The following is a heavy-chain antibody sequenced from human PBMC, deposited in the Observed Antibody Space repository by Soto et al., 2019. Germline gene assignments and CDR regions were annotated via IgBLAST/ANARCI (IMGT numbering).Heavy chain of an antibody. D-gene: IGHD3-10*01. V-gene: IGHV3-23*01. CDR1: GFTLSTYS. CDR3: AEESMVRGDY. CDR2: IGGNSENT. J-gene: IGHJ4*02. Sequence: GGSLRLSCVASGFTLSTYSMGWVRQAPGKGLEWLSTIGGNSENTYFADSVKDRFTISRDNAKNSLYLQMTSLRAEDTVLYYCAEESMVRGDYWGQGTLVTVSS.